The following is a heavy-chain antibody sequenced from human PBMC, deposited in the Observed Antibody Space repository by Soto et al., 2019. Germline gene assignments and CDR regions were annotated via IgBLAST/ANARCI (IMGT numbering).Heavy chain of an antibody. CDR3: ARTGSDYDSSGYYDY. D-gene: IGHD3-22*01. CDR1: GFTFSSYA. Sequence: SLRLSCAASGFTFSSYAMHWVRQAPGKGLEWVAVISYDGSNKYYADSVKGRFTISRDNSKNTLYLQMNSLRAEDTAVYYCARTGSDYDSSGYYDYWGQGP. J-gene: IGHJ4*02. V-gene: IGHV3-30-3*01. CDR2: ISYDGSNK.